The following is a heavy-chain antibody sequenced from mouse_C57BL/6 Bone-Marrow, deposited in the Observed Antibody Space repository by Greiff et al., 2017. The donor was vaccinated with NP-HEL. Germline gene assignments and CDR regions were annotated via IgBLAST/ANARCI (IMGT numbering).Heavy chain of an antibody. CDR3: ARRGYYYGTDYYAMDY. J-gene: IGHJ4*01. Sequence: VQLQQPGAELVKPGASVKMSCKASGYTFTSYWITWVKQRPEQGLEWIGDIYPGSGSTNYNEKFKSKATLTVDTSSSTAYMQLSSLTSEDSAVYYCARRGYYYGTDYYAMDYWGQGTSVTVSS. D-gene: IGHD1-1*01. CDR2: IYPGSGST. V-gene: IGHV1-55*01. CDR1: GYTFTSYW.